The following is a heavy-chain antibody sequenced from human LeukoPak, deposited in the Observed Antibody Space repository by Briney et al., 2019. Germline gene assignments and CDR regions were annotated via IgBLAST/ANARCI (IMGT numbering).Heavy chain of an antibody. V-gene: IGHV3-74*01. J-gene: IGHJ4*02. CDR2: ISSDGSST. CDR1: GFTFSSYW. D-gene: IGHD3-10*01. Sequence: GGSLRLSCAASGFTFSSYWMHWVRQAPGKGLVWVSRISSDGSSTNYADSVKGRFTISRDNSENTLFLQMNSLRAADTAVYYCATLGSYFDYWGQGTLVSVSP. CDR3: ATLGSYFDY.